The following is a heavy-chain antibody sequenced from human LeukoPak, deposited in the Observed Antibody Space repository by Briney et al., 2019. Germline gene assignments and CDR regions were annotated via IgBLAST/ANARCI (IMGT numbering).Heavy chain of an antibody. Sequence: SETPSLTCAVYGGSFSGYYWSWIRQPPGKGLEWIGEINHSGSTNYNPSLKSRVTISVDTSKNQFSLKLSSVTAADTAVYYCARLTIFGVVINSPFFDYWGQGTLVTVSS. D-gene: IGHD3-3*01. CDR2: INHSGST. V-gene: IGHV4-34*01. CDR3: ARLTIFGVVINSPFFDY. J-gene: IGHJ4*02. CDR1: GGSFSGYY.